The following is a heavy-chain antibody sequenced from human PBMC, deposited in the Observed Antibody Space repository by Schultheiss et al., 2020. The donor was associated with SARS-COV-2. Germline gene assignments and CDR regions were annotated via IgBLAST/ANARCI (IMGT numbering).Heavy chain of an antibody. J-gene: IGHJ6*02. CDR3: ARLRLTLRYLLHSTYYYRLDV. V-gene: IGHV4-59*08. CDR2: IYYSGST. CDR1: GGSISSYY. Sequence: SETLSLTCTVSGGSISSYYWSWIRQPPGKGLEWIGYIYYSGSTYYNPSLKSRVTISVDTSKNQFSLKLSSVTAADTAVYYCARLRLTLRYLLHSTYYYRLDVWGQGTTVTVSS. D-gene: IGHD3-9*01.